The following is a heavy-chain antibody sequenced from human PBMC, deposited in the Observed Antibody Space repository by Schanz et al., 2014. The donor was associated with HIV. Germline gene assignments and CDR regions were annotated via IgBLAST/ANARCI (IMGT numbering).Heavy chain of an antibody. CDR2: VYHSGST. CDR1: GASFSSGDYS. D-gene: IGHD2-21*01. Sequence: QVQLQQWGAGLLKPSQTLSLTCAVSGASFSSGDYSWSWIRLPPGGGLEWIGHVYHSGSTSYNPSLKSRAPIPVDTPGTQSSRGLTSVTAADTAVYYCASLYSYYFDYWGQGTLVTVSS. CDR3: ASLYSYYFDY. V-gene: IGHV4-30-2*01. J-gene: IGHJ4*02.